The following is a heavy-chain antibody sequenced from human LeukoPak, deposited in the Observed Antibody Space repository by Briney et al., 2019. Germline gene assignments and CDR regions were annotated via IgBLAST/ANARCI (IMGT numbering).Heavy chain of an antibody. CDR3: ARGGWYSSSWSFDY. CDR1: GGSISTYY. Sequence: SETLSLTCTVSGGSISTYYWSWVRQPPGKGLEWIGYIYYSGGTNYNPSLKSRVTISVDTSKNQFSLKLSPVTAADTAVYYCARGGWYSSSWSFDYWGQGTLVTVSS. D-gene: IGHD6-13*01. J-gene: IGHJ4*02. V-gene: IGHV4-59*01. CDR2: IYYSGGT.